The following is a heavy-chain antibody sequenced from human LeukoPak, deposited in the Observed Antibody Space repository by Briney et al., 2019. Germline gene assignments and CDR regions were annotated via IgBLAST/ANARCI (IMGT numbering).Heavy chain of an antibody. CDR1: GGSFSGYY. CDR2: MNHSGST. CDR3: ARLRAADNAFDI. D-gene: IGHD6-25*01. J-gene: IGHJ3*02. Sequence: SETLSLTCAVYGGSFSGYYWSWIRQPPGKGLEWIGEMNHSGSTKYNPSLKSRVTISVDTSKNQFSLKLSSVTAADTAVYYCARLRAADNAFDIWGQGTMVTVSS. V-gene: IGHV4-34*01.